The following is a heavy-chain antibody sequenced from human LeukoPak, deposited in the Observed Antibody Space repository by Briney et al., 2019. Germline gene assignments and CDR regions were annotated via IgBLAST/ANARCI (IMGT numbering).Heavy chain of an antibody. CDR2: IYYSGST. CDR1: GGSISSYY. Sequence: PSETLSLTCTVSGGSISSYYWSWIRQPPGKGLEWIGYIYYSGSTNYNPSLKSRVTISVDTSKNQFSLKLSSVTAADTAVYYCARWAPTMVRGVPPHWYFDLWGRGTLVTVSS. V-gene: IGHV4-59*01. CDR3: ARWAPTMVRGVPPHWYFDL. J-gene: IGHJ2*01. D-gene: IGHD3-10*01.